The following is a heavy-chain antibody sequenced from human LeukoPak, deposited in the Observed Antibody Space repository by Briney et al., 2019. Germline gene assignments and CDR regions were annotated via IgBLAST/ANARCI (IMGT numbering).Heavy chain of an antibody. Sequence: GGSLRLSCAASGFSLSSYAVSWVRQAPGKGLEWVSSISGSGTFIYYADSVKGRFTISRDNSKNTLYLQMNSLRAEDTAVYYCAKTVLRFLEWLLPFDYWGQGTLVTVSS. V-gene: IGHV3-23*01. CDR2: ISGSGTFI. J-gene: IGHJ4*02. CDR3: AKTVLRFLEWLLPFDY. D-gene: IGHD3-3*01. CDR1: GFSLSSYA.